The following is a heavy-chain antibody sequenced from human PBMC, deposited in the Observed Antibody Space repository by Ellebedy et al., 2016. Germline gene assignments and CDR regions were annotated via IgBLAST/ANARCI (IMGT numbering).Heavy chain of an antibody. Sequence: SETLSLTCAVYGASFRGYYWGWIRQPPGKGLEWIGSIYYSGSTYYNPSLKSRVTISVDTSKNQFSLKLSSVTAADTAVYYCARPYSSGWYYWGQGTLVTVSS. D-gene: IGHD6-19*01. CDR2: IYYSGST. V-gene: IGHV4-39*01. J-gene: IGHJ4*02. CDR3: ARPYSSGWYY. CDR1: GASFRGYY.